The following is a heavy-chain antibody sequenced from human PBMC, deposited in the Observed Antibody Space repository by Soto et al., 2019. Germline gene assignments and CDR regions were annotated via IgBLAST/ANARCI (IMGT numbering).Heavy chain of an antibody. CDR1: GFTVSSNY. D-gene: IGHD2-15*01. J-gene: IGHJ4*02. V-gene: IGHV3-53*01. Sequence: GESLKISCAASGFTVSSNYMSWVRQAPGKGLEWVSVIYSGGSTYYADSVKGRFTISRDNSKNTLYLQMNSLRAEDTAVYYCARQNSFTPWYYFDYWGQGTLVTVSS. CDR2: IYSGGST. CDR3: ARQNSFTPWYYFDY.